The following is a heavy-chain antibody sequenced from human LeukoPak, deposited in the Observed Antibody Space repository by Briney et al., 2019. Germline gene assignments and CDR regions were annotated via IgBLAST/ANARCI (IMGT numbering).Heavy chain of an antibody. J-gene: IGHJ5*02. CDR1: GGSISSHY. D-gene: IGHD6-19*01. V-gene: IGHV4-59*08. CDR2: IYYSGST. Sequence: PSETLSLTCTVSGGSISSHYWSWIRQPPGKGLEWIGYIYYSGSTNYNPSLKSRVTISVDTSKNQFSLKLSSETAADTAVYYCARLPSSGWTNWFDPWGQGTLVTVSS. CDR3: ARLPSSGWTNWFDP.